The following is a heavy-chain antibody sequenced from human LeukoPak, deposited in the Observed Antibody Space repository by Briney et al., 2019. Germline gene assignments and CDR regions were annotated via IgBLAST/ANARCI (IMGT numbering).Heavy chain of an antibody. CDR2: IWYDGSNK. D-gene: IGHD2-15*01. CDR3: ARHCSGGSCYYFDY. V-gene: IGHV3-33*08. CDR1: GLTFSSYR. Sequence: GGSLRLSCAASGLTFSSYRFDWVRQAPGKGLEWVAVIWYDGSNKYYADSVKGRFTISRDNSKNTLYLQMNSLRAEDTAVYYCARHCSGGSCYYFDYWGQGTLVTVSS. J-gene: IGHJ4*02.